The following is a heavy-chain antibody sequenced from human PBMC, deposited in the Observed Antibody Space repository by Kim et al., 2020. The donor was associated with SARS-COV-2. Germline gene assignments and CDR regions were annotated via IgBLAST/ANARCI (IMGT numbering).Heavy chain of an antibody. CDR3: ARGPSAWRFDP. V-gene: IGHV4-59*11. CDR1: GGSISSHY. J-gene: IGHJ5*02. D-gene: IGHD6-19*01. Sequence: SETLSLTCSVSGGSISSHYWSWIRRPPGEGLELLGNNYFTGSTNYNHSLKSRVTISVDTSKNQFFLKVTSVTAADTAVYYCARGPSAWRFDPWGQGTLV. CDR2: NYFTGST.